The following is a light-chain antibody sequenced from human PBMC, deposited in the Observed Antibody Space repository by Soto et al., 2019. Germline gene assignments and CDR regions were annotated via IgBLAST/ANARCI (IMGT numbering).Light chain of an antibody. CDR1: QSVSSY. J-gene: IGKJ3*01. CDR3: QPRSNRPA. CDR2: DAS. V-gene: IGKV3-11*01. Sequence: EIVLTQSPATLSLSPGERATLSCRASQSVSSYLAWYQQKPGQAPRLLIYDASRRASGVPARFSGSGYGTDFTLTISSLEPEDFAVYFCQPRSNRPAFGPGTKVDIK.